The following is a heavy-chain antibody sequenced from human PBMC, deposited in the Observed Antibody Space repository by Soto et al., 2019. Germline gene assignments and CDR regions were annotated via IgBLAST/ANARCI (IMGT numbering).Heavy chain of an antibody. Sequence: GGSLRLSCTASGLTFGDYAMSWFRQAPGKGLEWVGFIRSKAYGGTTEYAASVKGRFTISRDDSKSIAYLQMNSLKTEDTAVYYCTRWKKYYDSAYFDYWGQGTLVTVSS. V-gene: IGHV3-49*03. J-gene: IGHJ4*02. CDR2: IRSKAYGGTT. D-gene: IGHD3-10*01. CDR1: GLTFGDYA. CDR3: TRWKKYYDSAYFDY.